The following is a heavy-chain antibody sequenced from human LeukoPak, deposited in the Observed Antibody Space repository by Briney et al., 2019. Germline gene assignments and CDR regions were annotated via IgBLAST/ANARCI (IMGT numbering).Heavy chain of an antibody. D-gene: IGHD2-2*01. J-gene: IGHJ4*02. Sequence: SETLSLTCAVYGGSFSGYYWSWIRQPPGKGLEWIGEINHSGSTNYNPSLKSRVTISVDTSKNQFSLKLSSVTAADTAVYYCASLDCSSTSCYRFDYWGQGTLVTVSS. CDR1: GGSFSGYY. V-gene: IGHV4-34*01. CDR2: INHSGST. CDR3: ASLDCSSTSCYRFDY.